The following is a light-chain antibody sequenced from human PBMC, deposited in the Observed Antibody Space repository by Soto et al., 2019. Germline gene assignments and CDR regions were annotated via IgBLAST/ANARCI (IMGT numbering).Light chain of an antibody. CDR3: ASYTAYNPLVI. Sequence: QSVLTQPASVSGSPGQSIAISCTGSSSDIGAYNYVSWYQHHPGKAPKLIIYDVTSRPSGVSSRFSGAKSGNAASLIISGLQPEDEADYFCASYTAYNPLVIFGGETKVTVL. CDR1: SSDIGAYNY. V-gene: IGLV2-14*01. CDR2: DVT. J-gene: IGLJ2*01.